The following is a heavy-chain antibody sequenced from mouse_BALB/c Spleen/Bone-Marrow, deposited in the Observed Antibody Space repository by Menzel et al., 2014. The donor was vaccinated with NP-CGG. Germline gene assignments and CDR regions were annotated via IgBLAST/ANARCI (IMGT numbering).Heavy chain of an antibody. CDR3: AREGRGSYGSSGYAMDY. CDR2: IWAGGSI. J-gene: IGHJ4*01. CDR1: GFSLSSYG. Sequence: QVQLKHSGPGLVAPSQSLSITCTVSGFSLSSYGVHWVRQPPGKGLEWLGVIWAGGSINYNSALMSRLSISKDNSKSXVFLKMKSLQNDDTAMYYCAREGRGSYGSSGYAMDYWGQGTSVTVSS. D-gene: IGHD1-1*01. V-gene: IGHV2-9*02.